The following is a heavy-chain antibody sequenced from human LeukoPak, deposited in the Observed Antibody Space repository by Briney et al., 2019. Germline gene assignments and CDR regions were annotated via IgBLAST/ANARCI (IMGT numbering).Heavy chain of an antibody. CDR2: ISGDGGST. Sequence: PGGSLRLSCAASGFTIDDYAMHWVRQAPGKGLEWVSLISGDGGSTYYADSVKGRFTISRDTSKNTLYLEMNSLRVEDAAVYYCAKYRGFGDSYDSWGQGTLVTVSS. J-gene: IGHJ4*02. CDR3: AKYRGFGDSYDS. V-gene: IGHV3-43*02. CDR1: GFTIDDYA. D-gene: IGHD3-10*01.